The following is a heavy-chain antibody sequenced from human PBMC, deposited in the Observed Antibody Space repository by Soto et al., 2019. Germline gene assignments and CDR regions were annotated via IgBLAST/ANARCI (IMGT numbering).Heavy chain of an antibody. D-gene: IGHD3-22*01. CDR2: INHSGST. CDR1: GGSFSFYY. CDR3: ATRFYDSSGYYLFYFDS. J-gene: IGHJ4*02. Sequence: QVQLHQWGAGLLKPSETLSLTCAVSGGSFSFYYWSWIRQPPGKELEWIGEINHSGSTNYNSSLKSRVTISVDTSKKQFSLKLSSVTAADTAVYYCATRFYDSSGYYLFYFDSWGQGPLVTVSS. V-gene: IGHV4-34*01.